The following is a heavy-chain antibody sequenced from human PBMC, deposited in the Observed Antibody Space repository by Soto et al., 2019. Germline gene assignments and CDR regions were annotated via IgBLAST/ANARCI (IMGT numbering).Heavy chain of an antibody. V-gene: IGHV3-30*18. Sequence: QVQLVESGGGVVQPGRSLRLSCAASGFTFSSYGVHWVRQAPGKGLEWVAVISYDGGNEYYADSVKGRFTISRDNSKNTLYLRMNSLRTEDTAVYYCAKEKYGMDVWGQGPTVTVSS. CDR3: AKEKYGMDV. CDR1: GFTFSSYG. J-gene: IGHJ6*02. CDR2: ISYDGGNE.